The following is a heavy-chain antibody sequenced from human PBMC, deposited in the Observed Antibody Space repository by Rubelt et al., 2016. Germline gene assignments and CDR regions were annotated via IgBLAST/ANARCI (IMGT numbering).Heavy chain of an antibody. J-gene: IGHJ5*02. D-gene: IGHD2-15*01. Sequence: RSLRLSCAASGFTFSDYAMHWVRQVPGKGLVWVSRINSDGSSTIYADSVEGRFTISRDNGKNTLYLQLNSLRAEDTAVYYCARGGYCSEGTCYNWFDPWGQGTLVTVSS. CDR2: INSDGSST. CDR1: GFTFSDYA. V-gene: IGHV3-74*01. CDR3: ARGGYCSEGTCYNWFDP.